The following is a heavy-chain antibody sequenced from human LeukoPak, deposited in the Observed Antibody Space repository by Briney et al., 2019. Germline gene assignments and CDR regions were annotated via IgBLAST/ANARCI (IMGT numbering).Heavy chain of an antibody. CDR3: TMVGSYSGYFDY. Sequence: SETLSLTCAVYGGSFSGYYWGWIRQPPGKGLEWIGSIYHSGSTYYNPSLKSRVTISVDTSKNQFSLKLSSVTAADTAVYYCTMVGSYSGYFDYWGQGTLVTVSS. V-gene: IGHV4-38-2*01. CDR1: GGSFSGYY. CDR2: IYHSGST. D-gene: IGHD1-26*01. J-gene: IGHJ4*02.